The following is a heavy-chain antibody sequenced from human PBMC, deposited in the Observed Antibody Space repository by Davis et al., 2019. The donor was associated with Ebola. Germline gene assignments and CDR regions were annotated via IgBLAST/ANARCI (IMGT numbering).Heavy chain of an antibody. Sequence: GESLKISCAASGFTFSRYAISWVRQAPGKGLEWVSAISGSGISTYYADSVKGRFTISRDNSKNTLYLQMNSLKAEDTAVYYCANHYGDYVFDYWGQGTLVTVSS. J-gene: IGHJ4*02. CDR3: ANHYGDYVFDY. V-gene: IGHV3-23*01. D-gene: IGHD4-17*01. CDR1: GFTFSRYA. CDR2: ISGSGIST.